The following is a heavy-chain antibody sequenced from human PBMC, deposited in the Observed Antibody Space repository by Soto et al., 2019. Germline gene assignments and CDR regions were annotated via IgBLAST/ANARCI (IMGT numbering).Heavy chain of an antibody. J-gene: IGHJ4*02. Sequence: GGSLRLSCAASGFIFSSYAMSWVRQAPGKGLEWVSALSGSGVGTYYADSVEGRFTISRDNSKNTLYLEMSSLRVEDTAVYYCAKDCCGGHWGYDHWGQGTLVTVSS. CDR3: AKDCCGGHWGYDH. D-gene: IGHD7-27*01. CDR2: LSGSGVGT. V-gene: IGHV3-23*01. CDR1: GFIFSSYA.